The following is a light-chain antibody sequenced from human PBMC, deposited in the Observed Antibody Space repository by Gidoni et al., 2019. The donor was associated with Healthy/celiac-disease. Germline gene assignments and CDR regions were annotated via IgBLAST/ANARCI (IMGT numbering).Light chain of an antibody. Sequence: DIVITQSPLSLPVTPGEPASISCRSSQSLLHSNGYNYLDWYLQQQGQSPQLLIYLGSNRASGVPDRFSGSGSGTDFTLKISRVEAEDVGVYYCMQALQTRTFGQGTKVEIK. CDR3: MQALQTRT. J-gene: IGKJ1*01. CDR1: QSLLHSNGYNY. CDR2: LGS. V-gene: IGKV2-28*01.